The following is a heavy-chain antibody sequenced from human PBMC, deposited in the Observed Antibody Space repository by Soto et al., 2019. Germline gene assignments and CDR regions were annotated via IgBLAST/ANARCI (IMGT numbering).Heavy chain of an antibody. CDR2: IKYSGTT. Sequence: SETLSLTCTVSGGSISSSRCHWGWIPQPPGKGLEWIARIKYSGTTFYNPSLKSRVTFSVATSKNHFALKPSSVTAAETAGYHCARHGITGSYYAVFDIWGQGTMVTVPS. CDR3: ARHGITGSYYAVFDI. CDR1: GGSISSSRCH. J-gene: IGHJ3*02. V-gene: IGHV4-39*01. D-gene: IGHD1-26*01.